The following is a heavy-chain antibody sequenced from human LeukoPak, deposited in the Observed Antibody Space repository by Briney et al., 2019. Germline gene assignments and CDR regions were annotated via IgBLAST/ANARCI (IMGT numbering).Heavy chain of an antibody. CDR1: GFTFSSYG. V-gene: IGHV3-33*08. CDR2: IWYDGSNK. Sequence: GGSLRLSCAASGFTFSSYGMHWVRQAPGKGLEWVAVIWYDGSNKYYADSVEGRFTISRDNSKNTLYLQMNSLRAEDTAVYYCAREGFYCSGGSCYLDYWGQGTLVTVSS. D-gene: IGHD2-15*01. CDR3: AREGFYCSGGSCYLDY. J-gene: IGHJ4*02.